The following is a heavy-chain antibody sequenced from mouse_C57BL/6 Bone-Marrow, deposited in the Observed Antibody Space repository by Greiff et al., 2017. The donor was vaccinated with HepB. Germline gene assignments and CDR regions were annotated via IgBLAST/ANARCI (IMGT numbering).Heavy chain of an antibody. CDR1: GFTFSSYA. J-gene: IGHJ2*01. D-gene: IGHD4-1*01. Sequence: DVHLVESGGGLVKPGGSLKLSCAASGFTFSSYAMSWVRQTPEKRLEWVATISDGGSYTYYTDNVKGRFTISRDNAKNNLYLQMSHLKSEDTAMYYCARATNWDVGNFDYWGQGTTLTVSS. V-gene: IGHV5-4*01. CDR2: ISDGGSYT. CDR3: ARATNWDVGNFDY.